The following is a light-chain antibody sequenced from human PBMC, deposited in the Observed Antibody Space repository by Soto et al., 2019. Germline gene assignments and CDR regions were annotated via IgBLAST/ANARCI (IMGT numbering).Light chain of an antibody. J-gene: IGKJ2*03. CDR1: QDISTS. CDR3: QHLRTYPFS. V-gene: IGKV1-9*01. Sequence: DIQFNQSQSFLSASVGDRVTVSCRASQDISTSLAWFQQKAGKVPQLLVYPASTLQDGVPSRFSGSGSGTYFTLTINNLQAEGFATYYCQHLRTYPFSFGQGTKVDI. CDR2: PAS.